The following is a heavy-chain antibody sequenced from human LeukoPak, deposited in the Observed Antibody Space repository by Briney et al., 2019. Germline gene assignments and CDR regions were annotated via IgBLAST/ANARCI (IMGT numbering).Heavy chain of an antibody. D-gene: IGHD6-13*01. CDR2: IYSGGST. J-gene: IGHJ6*03. V-gene: IGHV3-66*02. CDR1: GFTVSSNY. Sequence: PGGSLRLSCAASGFTVSSNYMSWVRQAPGRGLEWVSLIYSGGSTYHADSVKGRFTISRDNSKNTLYLQMNSLRAEDTAVYYCAKDIAAAPRYYYYYMDVWGKGTTVTVSS. CDR3: AKDIAAAPRYYYYYMDV.